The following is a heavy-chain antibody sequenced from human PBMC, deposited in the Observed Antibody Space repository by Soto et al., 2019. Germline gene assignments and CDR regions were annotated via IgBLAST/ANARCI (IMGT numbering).Heavy chain of an antibody. CDR2: ISGSGGST. D-gene: IGHD3-16*01. V-gene: IGHV3-23*01. CDR3: AKDRVWGKGGNYFDY. J-gene: IGHJ4*02. Sequence: GGSLRLSCAASGFTFSSYAMSWVRQAPGKGLEWVSAISGSGGSTYYADSVKGRFTISRDNSKNTLYLQMNSLRAEDTAVYYCAKDRVWGKGGNYFDYWGQGTLVTVSS. CDR1: GFTFSSYA.